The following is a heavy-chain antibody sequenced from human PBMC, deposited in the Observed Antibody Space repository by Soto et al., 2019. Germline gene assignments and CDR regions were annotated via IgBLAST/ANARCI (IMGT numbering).Heavy chain of an antibody. CDR3: EKGITMVRGVINNWFDP. Sequence: GGSLRLSCAASGFTFSSYAMSWVRQAPGKGLEWVSAISGSGGSTYYAASVKGRFTISRDNSKNTLYLQMNSLRAEDTAVYYCEKGITMVRGVINNWFDPWGQGTLVTVSS. V-gene: IGHV3-23*01. J-gene: IGHJ5*02. CDR1: GFTFSSYA. D-gene: IGHD3-10*01. CDR2: ISGSGGST.